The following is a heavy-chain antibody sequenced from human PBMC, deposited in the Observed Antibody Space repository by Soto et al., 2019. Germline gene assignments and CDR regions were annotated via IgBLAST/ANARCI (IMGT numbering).Heavy chain of an antibody. CDR1: GGSISSYY. D-gene: IGHD3-22*01. CDR2: IYYTGTT. CDR3: ARLGGYYQAFDR. V-gene: IGHV4-59*08. J-gene: IGHJ4*01. Sequence: SETLSLTCTVSGGSISSYYWSWIRQPPGKGLEWIGYIYYTGTTTYNPSLKSRVTVSLDTSKNQFSLNLRSVTAADTAVYYCARLGGYYQAFDRWGQGTLVTVSS.